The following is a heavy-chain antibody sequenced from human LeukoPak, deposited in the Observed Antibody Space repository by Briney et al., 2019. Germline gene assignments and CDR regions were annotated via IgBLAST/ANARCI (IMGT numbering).Heavy chain of an antibody. V-gene: IGHV3-23*01. CDR2: ISGSGGST. CDR1: GFTFSSYA. J-gene: IGHJ3*02. CDR3: AKYLVVVVPAAIGAFDI. D-gene: IGHD2-2*02. Sequence: GGSLRLSCAASGFTFSSYAMSWVRQAPGKGLEWVSAISGSGGSTYYADSVKGRFTISRDNSKNTLYLQMNSLRAEDTAVYYCAKYLVVVVPAAIGAFDIWGQGTMVSVSS.